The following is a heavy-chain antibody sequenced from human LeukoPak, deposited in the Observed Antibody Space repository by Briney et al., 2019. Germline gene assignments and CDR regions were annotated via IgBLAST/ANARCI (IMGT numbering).Heavy chain of an antibody. J-gene: IGHJ4*02. CDR1: GGSISSGGYS. D-gene: IGHD3-22*01. CDR3: ASDYYDSSGYYFYYFDY. Sequence: PSQTLSLTCAVSGGSISSGGYSWSWIRQPPGKGLEWIGYIYHSGSTYYNPSLKGRVTISVDTSKNQFSLKLSSVTAADTAVYYCASDYYDSSGYYFYYFDYWGQGTLVTVSS. CDR2: IYHSGST. V-gene: IGHV4-30-2*01.